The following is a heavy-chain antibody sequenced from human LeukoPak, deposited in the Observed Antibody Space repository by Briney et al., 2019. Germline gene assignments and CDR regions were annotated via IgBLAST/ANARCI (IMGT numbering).Heavy chain of an antibody. CDR3: ARSHYYDSSGYHDAFDI. CDR2: ISSSSSYI. Sequence: GGSLRLSCAASGFTFSSYSMNWVRQAPGKGLEWVSSISSSSSYIYYADSVKGRFTISRDNAKNSLYLQMNSLRAEDTAVYYCARSHYYDSSGYHDAFDIWGQGTMVTVSS. CDR1: GFTFSSYS. D-gene: IGHD3-22*01. J-gene: IGHJ3*02. V-gene: IGHV3-21*01.